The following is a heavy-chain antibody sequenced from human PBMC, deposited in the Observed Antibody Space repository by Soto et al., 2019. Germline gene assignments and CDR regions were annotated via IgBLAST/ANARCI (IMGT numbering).Heavy chain of an antibody. J-gene: IGHJ6*02. Sequence: SETLSLTCAVYGGSFSGHYWSWIRQPPGKGLEWIGEINDSGSTNYKPSLKSRVTISVDTSKNQFSLKLSSVTAADTAVYYCARGEAVVVTSGTYYYFYYGMYXWGQATTFTVS. D-gene: IGHD2-21*02. CDR3: ARGEAVVVTSGTYYYFYYGMYX. V-gene: IGHV4-34*01. CDR2: INDSGST. CDR1: GGSFSGHY.